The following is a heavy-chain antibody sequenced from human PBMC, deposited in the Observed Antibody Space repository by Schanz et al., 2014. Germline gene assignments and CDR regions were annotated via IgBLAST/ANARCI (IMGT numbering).Heavy chain of an antibody. J-gene: IGHJ6*02. D-gene: IGHD3-16*01. V-gene: IGHV4-31*03. Sequence: QLQLQESGPGLVKPSETLSLTCTVSGGSISSSSYFWGWIRLLPGKGLEWIGYISYSGSTSFNPSLKSRLTMSVDTSKNQFSMRLSSVTAADTAVYYCARHGGIPYYPMDVWGQGTTVTVSS. CDR3: ARHGGIPYYPMDV. CDR2: ISYSGST. CDR1: GGSISSSSYF.